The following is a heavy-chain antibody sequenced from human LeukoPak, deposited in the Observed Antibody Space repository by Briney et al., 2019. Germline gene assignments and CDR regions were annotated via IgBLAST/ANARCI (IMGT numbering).Heavy chain of an antibody. CDR2: IHPSGGGT. CDR1: GYTFTSNY. J-gene: IGHJ4*02. CDR3: ARMEMDPAMGTNHFDY. D-gene: IGHD5-18*01. V-gene: IGHV1-46*01. Sequence: ASVKVSYKASGYTFTSNYMHWVRQAPGQGLEWMGVIHPSGGGTNQAPKFQGRVTMTRDTSTATVFMELSSLTSEDTATYYCARMEMDPAMGTNHFDYWGQGTLVTVSS.